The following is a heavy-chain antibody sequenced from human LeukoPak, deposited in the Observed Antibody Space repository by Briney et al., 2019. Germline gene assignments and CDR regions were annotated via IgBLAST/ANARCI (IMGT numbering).Heavy chain of an antibody. CDR2: IYYSGST. J-gene: IGHJ4*02. CDR3: ARRALGAADY. CDR1: GGSISSYY. Sequence: PSETLSLTCTVSGGSISSYYWGWIRQPPGKGLGWIGSIYYSGSTYYNPSLKSRVTISVDTSKNQFSLKLSSVTAADTAVYYCARRALGAADYWGQGTLVTVSS. D-gene: IGHD1-26*01. V-gene: IGHV4-39*01.